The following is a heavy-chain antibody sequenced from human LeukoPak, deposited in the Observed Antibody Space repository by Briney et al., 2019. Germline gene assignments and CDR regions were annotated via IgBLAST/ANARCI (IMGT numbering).Heavy chain of an antibody. CDR3: ARTRYYYNSRSYGAPYYFDY. CDR2: IYTTGST. D-gene: IGHD3-10*01. CDR1: GGSITSYY. J-gene: IGHJ4*02. Sequence: SETLSLTCTVSGGSITSYYWSWIRQPAGKGLEWIGRIYTTGSTYYNPSLKSRVTISVDTSKNQFSLKLSSVTAADTAVYYCARTRYYYNSRSYGAPYYFDYWGQGTLVTVSS. V-gene: IGHV4-4*07.